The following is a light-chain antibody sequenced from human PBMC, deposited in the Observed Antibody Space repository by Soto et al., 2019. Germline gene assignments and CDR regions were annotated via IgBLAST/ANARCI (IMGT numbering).Light chain of an antibody. CDR2: GAS. V-gene: IGKV3-20*01. CDR3: QQYDTYPET. CDR1: QSFASSF. Sequence: IMLSQSPCTLSLSPGERATLSCRASQSFASSFLAWYQQKPGKAPRLLIYGASNRATGIPDRFSGGGSGTDFTLTITGLEREDFGVYYCQQYDTYPETFGPGTKVDIK. J-gene: IGKJ1*01.